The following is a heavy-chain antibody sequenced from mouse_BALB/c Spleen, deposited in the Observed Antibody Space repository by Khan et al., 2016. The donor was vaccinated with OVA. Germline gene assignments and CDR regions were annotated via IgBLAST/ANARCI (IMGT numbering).Heavy chain of an antibody. J-gene: IGHJ2*01. V-gene: IGHV3-2*02. Sequence: EVQLQESGPGLVKPSQSLSLTCTVTGYSITSDYAWNWIRQFPGNKLEWMGYISYSGRTSYNPSLKSRISITRDTSKNQFFLPLNSVTTEDTATYYCASSATITTVVATDFDYWGQGTTLTVSS. CDR2: ISYSGRT. D-gene: IGHD1-1*01. CDR1: GYSITSDYA. CDR3: ASSATITTVVATDFDY.